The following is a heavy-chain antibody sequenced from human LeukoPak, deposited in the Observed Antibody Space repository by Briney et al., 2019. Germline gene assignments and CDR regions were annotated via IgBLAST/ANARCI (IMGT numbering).Heavy chain of an antibody. CDR1: GGSFSGYY. CDR2: INHSGGT. J-gene: IGHJ1*01. Sequence: SETLSLTCAVYGGSFSGYYWSWIRQPPGKGLEWIGEINHSGGTNYNPSLKSRVTISVDTSKNQFSLKLSSVTAADTAVYYCARGGRVRYCSSTSCPGYFQHWGQGTLVTVSS. D-gene: IGHD2-2*01. CDR3: ARGGRVRYCSSTSCPGYFQH. V-gene: IGHV4-34*01.